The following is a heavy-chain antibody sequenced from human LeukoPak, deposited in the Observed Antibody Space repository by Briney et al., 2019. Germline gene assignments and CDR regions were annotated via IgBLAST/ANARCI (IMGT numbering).Heavy chain of an antibody. CDR2: INPNSVVT. D-gene: IGHD5-24*01. CDR1: GYTFTGNY. J-gene: IGHJ4*02. CDR3: ARHKGMAEAWPTPTACFAY. V-gene: IGHV1-2*02. Sequence: ASVNVSCKASGYTFTGNYMHWVRQSPGQGLEWMGWINPNSVVTNYAQKFQGRVTMTRDTSIGTAYMELNRLRSDDTAVYYCARHKGMAEAWPTPTACFAYWGQAPLVTVPS.